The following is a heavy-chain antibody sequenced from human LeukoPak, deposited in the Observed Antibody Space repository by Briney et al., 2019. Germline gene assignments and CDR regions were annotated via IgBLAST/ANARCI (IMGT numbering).Heavy chain of an antibody. Sequence: GGSLRLSCTASGFSFPNAWMTWVRQTPGKGLEWVGRIKDKSDGGTTDYAAPVKGRFSISRDDSTNTLYLQMNSLKTEDTAVYFCTTIREFWGQGTLVTVS. CDR1: GFSFPNAW. D-gene: IGHD2/OR15-2a*01. J-gene: IGHJ4*02. CDR2: IKDKSDGGTT. CDR3: TTIREF. V-gene: IGHV3-15*01.